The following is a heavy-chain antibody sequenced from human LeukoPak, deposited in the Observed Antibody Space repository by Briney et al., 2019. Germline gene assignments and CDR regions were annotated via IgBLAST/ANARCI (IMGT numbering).Heavy chain of an antibody. J-gene: IGHJ6*03. D-gene: IGHD4-11*01. CDR3: ARDQGKMTTVTTLYYMDV. V-gene: IGHV7-4-1*02. CDR2: INTNTGNP. CDR1: GGTFSSYA. Sequence: GSSVKVSCKASGGTFSSYAMNWVRQAPGQGFEWMGCINTNTGNPTYAQGFTGRFVFSLDTSVSTAYLQISSLKAEDTAVYYCARDQGKMTTVTTLYYMDVWGKGTTVTVSS.